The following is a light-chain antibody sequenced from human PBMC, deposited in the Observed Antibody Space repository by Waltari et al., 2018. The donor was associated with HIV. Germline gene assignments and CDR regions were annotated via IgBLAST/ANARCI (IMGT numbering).Light chain of an antibody. Sequence: DLQMTHFPSSLSASVGNTVTITCRATQDVGNSVCWYQQRPGPVPTLLISGAYRRHRGVDPRFTGSGSGTRYTLTFTDLQPEDFETYFWHQYFSVPFTFGGGTKVEI. CDR2: GAY. V-gene: IGKV1-NL1*01. J-gene: IGKJ4*01. CDR1: QDVGNS. CDR3: HQYFSVPFT.